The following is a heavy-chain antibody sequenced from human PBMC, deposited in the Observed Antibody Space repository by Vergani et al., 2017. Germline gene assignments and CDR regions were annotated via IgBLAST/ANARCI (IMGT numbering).Heavy chain of an antibody. J-gene: IGHJ4*02. Sequence: QVQLVQSGAEVKKPGASVKVSCKASGYTFTGYYMHWVRQAPGQGLEWMGWINPNSGGTNYAQKFQGRVTMTRDTSISTAYMELSRLRSDDTAVYYCARDRADYDILTGYYHTYYFDYWGQGTLVTVSS. D-gene: IGHD3-9*01. CDR3: ARDRADYDILTGYYHTYYFDY. CDR2: INPNSGGT. CDR1: GYTFTGYY. V-gene: IGHV1-2*02.